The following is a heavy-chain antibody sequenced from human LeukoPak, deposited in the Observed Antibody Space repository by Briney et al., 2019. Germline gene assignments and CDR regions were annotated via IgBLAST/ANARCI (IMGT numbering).Heavy chain of an antibody. CDR3: ARRFRDGYNSRFDY. CDR2: ISPNGIT. J-gene: IGHJ4*02. D-gene: IGHD5-24*01. Sequence: PSETLSLTCFVSGYAINIDYSWGWIRQSPGKGLEWIGVISPNGITYYNPSLRGRVTISEDTSKNQFSLKLSSVTAADTAVYYCARRFRDGYNSRFDYWGQGTLVTVSS. CDR1: GYAINIDYS. V-gene: IGHV4-38-2*01.